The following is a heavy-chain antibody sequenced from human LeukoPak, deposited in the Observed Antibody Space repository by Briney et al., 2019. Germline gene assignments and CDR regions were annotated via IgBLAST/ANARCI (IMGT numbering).Heavy chain of an antibody. CDR3: ARSLRSCGGDCSEGMDV. V-gene: IGHV3-23*01. D-gene: IGHD2-21*02. CDR2: ISGSGGST. CDR1: GFTFSSYA. Sequence: PGGSLRLSCAASGFTFSSYAMSWVRQAPGKGLEWVSAISGSGGSTYYADSVKGRFTISRDNSKSTLYLQMNSLRAEDTAVYYCARSLRSCGGDCSEGMDVWGQGTTVTVSS. J-gene: IGHJ6*02.